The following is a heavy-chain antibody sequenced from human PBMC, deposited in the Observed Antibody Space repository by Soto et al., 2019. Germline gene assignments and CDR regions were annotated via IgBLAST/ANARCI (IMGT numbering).Heavy chain of an antibody. J-gene: IGHJ3*02. CDR3: AKDSQWLSGAFDI. Sequence: GGSLRLSCAASGFTFDDYAMHWVRQAPGKGLEWVSGISWNSGSIGYADSVKGRFTISRDNAKNSLYLQMNSLRAEDTALYYCAKDSQWLSGAFDIWGQGTMVTVSS. CDR2: ISWNSGSI. V-gene: IGHV3-9*01. D-gene: IGHD6-19*01. CDR1: GFTFDDYA.